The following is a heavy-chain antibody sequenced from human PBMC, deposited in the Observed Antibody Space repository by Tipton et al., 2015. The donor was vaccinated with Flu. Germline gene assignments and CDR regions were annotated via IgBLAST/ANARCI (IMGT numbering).Heavy chain of an antibody. J-gene: IGHJ6*02. V-gene: IGHV3-30*18. CDR3: AKEEVGAILNYYYYYGMDV. D-gene: IGHD1-26*01. CDR1: GFTFSSYG. Sequence: SLRLSCAASGFTFSSYGMHWVRQAPGKGLEWVAVISYDGSNKYYADSVKGRFTISRDNSKNTLYLQMNSLRAEDTAVYYCAKEEVGAILNYYYYYGMDVWGQGTTVTVSS. CDR2: ISYDGSNK.